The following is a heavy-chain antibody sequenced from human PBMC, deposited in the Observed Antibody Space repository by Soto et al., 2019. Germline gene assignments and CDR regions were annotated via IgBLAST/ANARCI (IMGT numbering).Heavy chain of an antibody. J-gene: IGHJ6*02. Sequence: EVQLVESGGGLVKPGGSLRLSCAASGFTFSSYSMNWVRQAPGKGLEWVSSISSSSSYIYYADSVKGRFTISRDNAKNSLYLQMNSLRAEDTAVYYCARDLHPLLVWFGELSGPSSGMDVWGQGTTVTVSS. CDR3: ARDLHPLLVWFGELSGPSSGMDV. D-gene: IGHD3-10*01. CDR1: GFTFSSYS. CDR2: ISSSSSYI. V-gene: IGHV3-21*01.